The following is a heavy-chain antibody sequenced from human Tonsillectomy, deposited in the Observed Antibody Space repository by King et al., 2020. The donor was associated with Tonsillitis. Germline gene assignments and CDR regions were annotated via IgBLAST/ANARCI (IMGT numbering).Heavy chain of an antibody. V-gene: IGHV3-48*03. CDR1: GFIFSTYE. CDR3: ARTPGYSYVDY. Sequence: VQLVESGGGLVQPGGSLRLSCAASGFIFSTYEMNWVRQAPGKGLEWVSYITSSGNAIYYADSVKGRFTISRENAKNSLYLQMNSLRAGDTAVYYCARTPGYSYVDYWGQGTLVTVSS. D-gene: IGHD3-16*02. CDR2: ITSSGNAI. J-gene: IGHJ4*02.